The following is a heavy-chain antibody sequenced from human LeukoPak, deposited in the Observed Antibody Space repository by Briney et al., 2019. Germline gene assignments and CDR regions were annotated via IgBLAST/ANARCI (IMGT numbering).Heavy chain of an antibody. CDR2: TYYSGGT. Sequence: SETLSLTCAVSGYSLSGGYYWGWIRQPPGKGLEWIGTTYYSGGTYYNPSLKSRVTISVDTSKNQFSLKLSSVTAADTAVYYCARDYYDFWSGYYYRHFDYWGQGTLVTVSS. CDR1: GYSLSGGYY. D-gene: IGHD3-3*01. V-gene: IGHV4-38-2*01. CDR3: ARDYYDFWSGYYYRHFDY. J-gene: IGHJ4*02.